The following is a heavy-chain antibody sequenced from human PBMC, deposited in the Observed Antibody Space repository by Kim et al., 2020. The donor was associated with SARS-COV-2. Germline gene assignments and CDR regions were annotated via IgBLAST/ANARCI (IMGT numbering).Heavy chain of an antibody. CDR1: GFTFSSYW. V-gene: IGHV3-7*01. CDR2: IKQDGSEK. J-gene: IGHJ2*01. CDR3: ARDIVYSSGYYFWYFDL. Sequence: GGSLRLSCAASGFTFSSYWMSWVRQAPGKGLEWVANIKQDGSEKYYVDSVKGRFTISRDNAKNSLYLQMNSLRAEDTAVYYCARDIVYSSGYYFWYFDLWGRGTLVTVSS. D-gene: IGHD3-22*01.